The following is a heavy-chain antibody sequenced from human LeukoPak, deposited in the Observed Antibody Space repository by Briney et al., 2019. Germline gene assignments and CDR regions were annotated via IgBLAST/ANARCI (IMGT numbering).Heavy chain of an antibody. CDR1: GFTFTSSA. V-gene: IGHV1-58*02. J-gene: IGHJ4*02. CDR2: IVVGSGNT. D-gene: IGHD6-19*01. Sequence: GTSVKVSCKXSGFTFTSSAMQWVRQARGQRLEWIGWIVVGSGNTNYAQKFQERVTITRDMSTSTAYMELSSLRSEDTAVYYCAAVSPLHDSGWYYFDYWGQGTLVTVSS. CDR3: AAVSPLHDSGWYYFDY.